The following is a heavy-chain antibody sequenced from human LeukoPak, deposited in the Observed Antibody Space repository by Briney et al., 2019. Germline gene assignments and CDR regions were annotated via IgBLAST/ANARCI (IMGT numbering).Heavy chain of an antibody. Sequence: SETLSLTCTVSGGSISSSSYYWGWIRQPPGKGLEWIGSIYYIGSTYYNPSLKSRVTISVDTSKNQFSLKLSSATAADTAVYYCARHATTIGGFDYWGQGTLVTVSS. J-gene: IGHJ4*02. CDR1: GGSISSSSYY. CDR3: ARHATTIGGFDY. D-gene: IGHD3-22*01. V-gene: IGHV4-39*01. CDR2: IYYIGST.